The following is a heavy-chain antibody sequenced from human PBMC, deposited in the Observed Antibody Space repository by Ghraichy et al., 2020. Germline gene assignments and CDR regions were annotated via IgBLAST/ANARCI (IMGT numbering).Heavy chain of an antibody. CDR2: ISDSSRTI. CDR3: ARAVSNETHCSRMIVK. CDR1: GFIFTSYA. D-gene: IGHD3-10*02. J-gene: IGHJ4*02. V-gene: IGHV3-48*02. Sequence: GESLNISCAASGFIFTSYAMHWVRQTPGKGLEWISYISDSSRTIFYADSVRGRFTISRDNAKNSLYLQLGSPRDDDTGLYFCARAVSNETHCSRMIVKWGQGVVVTVS.